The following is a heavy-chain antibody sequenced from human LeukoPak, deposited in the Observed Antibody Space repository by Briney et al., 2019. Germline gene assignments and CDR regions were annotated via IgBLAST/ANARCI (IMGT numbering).Heavy chain of an antibody. CDR2: INPYSGGT. CDR1: GYGFTVYY. CDR3: ASLYGDYVASDY. V-gene: IGHV1-2*02. D-gene: IGHD4-17*01. Sequence: ASVKVSCKASGYGFTVYYMHWVRQAPGQGLEWMGWINPYSGGTNYAQKFLGRVTMTRDTSISTAYMELSRLRSDDTAVYYCASLYGDYVASDYWGQGTLVTVSS. J-gene: IGHJ4*02.